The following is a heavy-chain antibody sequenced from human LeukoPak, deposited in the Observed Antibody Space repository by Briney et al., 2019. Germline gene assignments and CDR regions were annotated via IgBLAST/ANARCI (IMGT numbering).Heavy chain of an antibody. J-gene: IGHJ3*02. CDR3: ATDSPLTVRGFAYRDFPPKI. CDR1: GYTFTSYD. V-gene: IGHV1-8*01. Sequence: GASVKVSCKASGYTFTSYDINWVRQATGQGLEWMGWMNPNSGNTGYAQKFQGRVTMTRNTSISTAYMELSSLRSEDTAVYYCATDSPLTVRGFAYRDFPPKIWGQGTMVTVSS. D-gene: IGHD3-10*01. CDR2: MNPNSGNT.